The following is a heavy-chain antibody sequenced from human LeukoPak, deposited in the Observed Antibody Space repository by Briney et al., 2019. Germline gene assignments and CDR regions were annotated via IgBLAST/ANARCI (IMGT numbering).Heavy chain of an antibody. D-gene: IGHD6-19*01. CDR1: GFTFSSYS. V-gene: IGHV3-21*01. Sequence: GGSLRLSCAASGFTFSSYSMNWVRQAPGKGLEWVSSISSSSSYIYYADSVKGRFTISRDNAKNSLYLQMNSLRAEDTAVYYCARASGWYSSGWPLGLDWGQGTLVTVSS. CDR3: ARASGWYSSGWPLGLD. CDR2: ISSSSSYI. J-gene: IGHJ4*02.